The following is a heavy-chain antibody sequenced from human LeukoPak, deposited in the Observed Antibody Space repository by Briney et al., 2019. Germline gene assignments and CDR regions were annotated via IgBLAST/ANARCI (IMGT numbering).Heavy chain of an antibody. J-gene: IGHJ5*02. Sequence: QTGGSLRLSCAASGFTFSSYWMHWVRQAPGKGLVWVSRINSDESSTSYADSVKGRFTISRDNAKNTLYLQMNSLRAEDTAVYYCARASQLELRRVSWFDPWGQGTLVTVSS. CDR2: INSDESST. CDR3: ARASQLELRRVSWFDP. V-gene: IGHV3-74*01. D-gene: IGHD1-7*01. CDR1: GFTFSSYW.